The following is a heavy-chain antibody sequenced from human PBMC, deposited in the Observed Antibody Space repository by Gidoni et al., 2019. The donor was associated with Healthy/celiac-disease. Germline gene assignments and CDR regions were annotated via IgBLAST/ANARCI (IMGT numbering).Heavy chain of an antibody. CDR2: IRTRPKYYAT. D-gene: IGHD1-26*01. CDR1: GFSFSGSA. V-gene: IGHV3-73*02. CDR3: TRAYATTLWDY. Sequence: EVQLVESGGGLVQPGKSLKLSCAASGFSFSGSAVHWVRQASGKGLEWVGHIRTRPKYYATAYAASVKGRFTISRDDSKNTAYLQMDSLKTEDSAVYYCTRAYATTLWDYWGQGTLVTVSS. J-gene: IGHJ4*02.